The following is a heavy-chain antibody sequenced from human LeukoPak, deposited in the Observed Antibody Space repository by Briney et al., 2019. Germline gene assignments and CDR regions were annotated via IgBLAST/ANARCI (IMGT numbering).Heavy chain of an antibody. CDR1: GYTFTSYG. Sequence: ASVKVSCKASGYTFTSYGISWVRQAPGQGLEWMGWISAYNGNTNYVQKLQGRVTMTTDTSTSTAYMELRSLRSDDTAVYYCARSRRFYDILTGYLDYWGQGTLVTVSS. CDR2: ISAYNGNT. V-gene: IGHV1-18*04. D-gene: IGHD3-9*01. CDR3: ARSRRFYDILTGYLDY. J-gene: IGHJ4*02.